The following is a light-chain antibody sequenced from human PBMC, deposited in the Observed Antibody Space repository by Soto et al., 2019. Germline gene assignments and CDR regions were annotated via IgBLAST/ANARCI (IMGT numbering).Light chain of an antibody. CDR2: EVS. CDR3: TSYAGSNTYV. Sequence: QSELTQPPSSSGSPGQSVTISCTGTSSDVGNYNYVSWYQHHPGKAPKLMIYEVSKWPSGVPDRFSGSKSGNTASLTVSGLQAEDEADYYCTSYAGSNTYVFGTGTKVTVL. CDR1: SSDVGNYNY. J-gene: IGLJ1*01. V-gene: IGLV2-8*01.